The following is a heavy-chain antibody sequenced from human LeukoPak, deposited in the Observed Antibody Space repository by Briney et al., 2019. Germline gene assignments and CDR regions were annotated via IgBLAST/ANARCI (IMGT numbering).Heavy chain of an antibody. V-gene: IGHV3-48*04. CDR1: GFTFSSYS. CDR3: VKGAGYYYDSRFDY. D-gene: IGHD3-22*01. J-gene: IGHJ4*02. Sequence: GGSLRLSCAASGFTFSSYSMNWVRQAPGKGLEWVSYISSSSSTIYYADSVKGRFTISRDNAKNSLYLQMNSLRAEDTALYYCVKGAGYYYDSRFDYWGQGTLVTVSS. CDR2: ISSSSSTI.